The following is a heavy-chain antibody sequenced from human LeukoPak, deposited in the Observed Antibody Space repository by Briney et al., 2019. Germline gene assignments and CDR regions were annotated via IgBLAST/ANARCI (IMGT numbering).Heavy chain of an antibody. CDR1: GFTFSSYS. V-gene: IGHV3-30*02. Sequence: GGSLRLSCAASGFTFSSYSMNWVRQAPGKGLEWVAFIRYDGSNKYYADSVKGRFTISRDNSKNTLYLQMNSLRAEDTAVYYCARVTLDYYYYYGMDVWGQGTTVTVSS. CDR2: IRYDGSNK. CDR3: ARVTLDYYYYYGMDV. J-gene: IGHJ6*02.